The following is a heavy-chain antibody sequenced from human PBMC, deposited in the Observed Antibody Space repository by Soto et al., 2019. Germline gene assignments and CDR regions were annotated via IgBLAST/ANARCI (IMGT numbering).Heavy chain of an antibody. CDR3: AREGDGYNSGFDY. D-gene: IGHD5-12*01. V-gene: IGHV5-51*01. J-gene: IGHJ4*02. CDR1: GYSFTRYW. Sequence: PGESLKISCKGSGYSFTRYWIGWARQMPGKGLEWMGIIYPGDSDTRYSPSFQGQATISVDKSFYTAYLQWSSLKASDTAMYYCAREGDGYNSGFDYWGQGTLVTVSS. CDR2: IYPGDSDT.